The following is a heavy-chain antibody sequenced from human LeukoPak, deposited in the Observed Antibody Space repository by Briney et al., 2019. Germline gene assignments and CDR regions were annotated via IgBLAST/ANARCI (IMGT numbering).Heavy chain of an antibody. CDR3: ARALIAVAGTKEFYFDY. J-gene: IGHJ4*02. CDR1: GGSISNCY. Sequence: PSETLSLTCTVSGGSISNCYWSWVRQAPGKGLEWVAYIKQDASDKYYVDSMKGRFTISRDNAKNSLYLQMNSLRAEDTAVYYCARALIAVAGTKEFYFDYWGQGTLVTVSS. D-gene: IGHD6-19*01. V-gene: IGHV3-7*01. CDR2: IKQDASDK.